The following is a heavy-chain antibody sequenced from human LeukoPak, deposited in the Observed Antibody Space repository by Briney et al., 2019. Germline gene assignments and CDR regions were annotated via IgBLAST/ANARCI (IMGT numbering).Heavy chain of an antibody. J-gene: IGHJ1*01. V-gene: IGHV4-34*01. CDR1: GGSFSGCY. D-gene: IGHD6-19*01. CDR3: ARAPRGWYHFQH. CDR2: INHSGST. Sequence: SETLSLTCAVYGGSFSGCYWSWIRQPPGKGLEWIGEINHSGSTNYNPSLKSRVTMSVDTSKNQFSLKLSSVTAADTAVYYCARAPRGWYHFQHWGQGTLVTVSS.